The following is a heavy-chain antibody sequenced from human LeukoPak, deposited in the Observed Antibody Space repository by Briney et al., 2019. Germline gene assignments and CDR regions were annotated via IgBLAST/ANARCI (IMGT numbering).Heavy chain of an antibody. V-gene: IGHV4-34*01. J-gene: IGHJ3*02. D-gene: IGHD3-3*01. CDR1: GGSFSGYY. Sequence: SETLSLTCAVYGGSFSGYYCSWIRQPPRKGLECILEINHSGSTNYNPPLKSRVTISADTSKNQFSLKLSSVTAADTVVYYCARALFEIRIFGVVNPRDAFDIWGQGTLVTVSS. CDR2: INHSGST. CDR3: ARALFEIRIFGVVNPRDAFDI.